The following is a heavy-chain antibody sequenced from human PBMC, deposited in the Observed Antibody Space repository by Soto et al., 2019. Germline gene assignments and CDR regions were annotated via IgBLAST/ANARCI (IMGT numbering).Heavy chain of an antibody. V-gene: IGHV4-61*01. CDR1: GGSFSSGSYY. CDR3: ARENSSWYDPTPFDY. J-gene: IGHJ4*02. Sequence: SETLSLTCTVSGGSFSSGSYYWSWIRQHPGKGLEWIGYIYYSGSTNYNPSLKSRVTISVDTSKNQFSLKLSSVTAANTAVYYCARENSSWYDPTPFDYWGQGTLVTVSS. D-gene: IGHD6-13*01. CDR2: IYYSGST.